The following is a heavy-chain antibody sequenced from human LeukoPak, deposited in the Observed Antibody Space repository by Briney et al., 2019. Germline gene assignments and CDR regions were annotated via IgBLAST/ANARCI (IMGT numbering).Heavy chain of an antibody. J-gene: IGHJ4*02. V-gene: IGHV3-69-1*01. CDR1: GFTFSAYA. CDR3: AREEGTDCGGDCYPGY. CDR2: IGSDNKP. D-gene: IGHD2-21*02. Sequence: GGSLSLSCEASGFTFSAYAMTWVRQAPGKGLEWVSSIGSDNKPHYSESVKGRFAISRDNSKNILFLHLNSLRAEDTAVYYCAREEGTDCGGDCYPGYWGQGTLVTVSS.